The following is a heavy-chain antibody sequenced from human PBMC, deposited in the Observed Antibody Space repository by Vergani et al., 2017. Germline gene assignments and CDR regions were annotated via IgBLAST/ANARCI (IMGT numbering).Heavy chain of an antibody. V-gene: IGHV4-38-2*01. D-gene: IGHD1-7*01. CDR1: GYSISSGYY. Sequence: QVQLQESGPGLVKPSETLSLTCAVSGYSISSGYYWGWIRQPPGKGREWIGSIYHSGGTYYHPSLKSRVTISVDTSKNQFSLKLGSVTAADTAVYYCARAGTTPTYAFDIWGQGTMVTVSS. J-gene: IGHJ3*02. CDR3: ARAGTTPTYAFDI. CDR2: IYHSGGT.